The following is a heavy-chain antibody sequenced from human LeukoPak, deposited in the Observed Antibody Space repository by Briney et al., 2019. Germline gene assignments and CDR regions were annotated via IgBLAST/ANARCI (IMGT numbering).Heavy chain of an antibody. CDR3: LAGVGYYYYGMDV. Sequence: XXXXXQAPGQGLEWMGGIIPIFGTANYAQKFQGRVTITADESTSTAYMELSSLRSEDTAVYYCLAGVGYYYYGMDVWGQGTTVTVSS. J-gene: IGHJ6*02. V-gene: IGHV1-69*01. D-gene: IGHD1-26*01. CDR2: IIPIFGTA.